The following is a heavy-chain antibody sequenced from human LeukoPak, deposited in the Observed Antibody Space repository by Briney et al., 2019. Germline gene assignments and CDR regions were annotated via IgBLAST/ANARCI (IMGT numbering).Heavy chain of an antibody. V-gene: IGHV1-18*01. CDR1: GYTFSNYA. CDR2: ISTYNGNT. J-gene: IGHJ4*02. CDR3: AREGIRIAAAGTIDY. Sequence: ASVKVSCKASGYTFSNYAINWVRQAPGQGLEWMGWISTYNGNTNYAQKLQDRVTMTTDTSTSTAYMELRSLRSHDTAMYYCAREGIRIAAAGTIDYWGQGTLVTVSS. D-gene: IGHD6-13*01.